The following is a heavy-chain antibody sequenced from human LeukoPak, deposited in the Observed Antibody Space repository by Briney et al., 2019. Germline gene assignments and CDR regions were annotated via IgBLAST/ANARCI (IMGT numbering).Heavy chain of an antibody. D-gene: IGHD1-26*01. CDR1: GFTFSSFE. V-gene: IGHV3-48*03. J-gene: IGHJ4*02. CDR2: ITSSASTI. Sequence: TLRLSCAASGFTFSSFEMNWVCHAPGEGLEWVSYITSSASTIYYAESVKGRFTISRDNSKTSLLLQMNSRRAEHTAVYYCARKLLSGSRYFDYWGKGALVTVSS. CDR3: ARKLLSGSRYFDY.